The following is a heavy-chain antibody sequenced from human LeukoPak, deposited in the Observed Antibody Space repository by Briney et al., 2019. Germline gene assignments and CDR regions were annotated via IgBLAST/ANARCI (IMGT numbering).Heavy chain of an antibody. D-gene: IGHD3-9*01. Sequence: ETLSLTCTVSGGSISSYNSYWGWIRQPPGKGLEWVSSISSSSSYIYYADSLKGQFTISRDNAKNSLYLQMNSLRAEDTAVYYCARDVYDILTGPEGFDYWGQGTLVTVSS. CDR2: ISSSSSYI. CDR1: GGSISSYN. CDR3: ARDVYDILTGPEGFDY. V-gene: IGHV3-21*01. J-gene: IGHJ4*02.